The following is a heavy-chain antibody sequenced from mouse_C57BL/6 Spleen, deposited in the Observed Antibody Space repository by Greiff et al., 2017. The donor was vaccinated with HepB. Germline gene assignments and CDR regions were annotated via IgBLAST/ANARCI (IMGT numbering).Heavy chain of an antibody. V-gene: IGHV5-4*01. J-gene: IGHJ4*01. Sequence: EVKLMESGGGLVKPGGSLKLSCAASGFTFSSYAMSWVRQTPEKRLEWVATISDGGSYTYYPDNVKGRFTISRDNAKNNLYLQMSNLTSEDTTMYYCARDRVYADYAMDYWGQGTSVTVSS. CDR2: ISDGGSYT. D-gene: IGHD1-1*01. CDR1: GFTFSSYA. CDR3: ARDRVYADYAMDY.